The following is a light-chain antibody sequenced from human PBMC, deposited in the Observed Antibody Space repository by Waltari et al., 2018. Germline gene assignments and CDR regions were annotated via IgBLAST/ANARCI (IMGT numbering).Light chain of an antibody. V-gene: IGKV4-1*01. Sequence: DIVMTQSPDSLAVPLGERATIHCKSSETILFHSNNKNYLAWYQQKAGQPPKLLVYWASTRESGVPDRFSGSGSGTDFTLTISSLQAEDVAVYYCQQYYTVSRTFGQGTRVEIK. CDR2: WAS. CDR1: ETILFHSNNKNY. J-gene: IGKJ1*01. CDR3: QQYYTVSRT.